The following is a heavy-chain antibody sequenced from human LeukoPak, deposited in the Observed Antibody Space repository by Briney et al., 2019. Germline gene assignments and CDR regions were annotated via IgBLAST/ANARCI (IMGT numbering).Heavy chain of an antibody. J-gene: IGHJ4*02. CDR2: ITANSVTR. V-gene: IGHV3-48*04. CDR1: GFTFSDYS. D-gene: IGHD3-22*01. CDR3: ARDGLGGFDY. Sequence: PGGSLRLSCAASGFTFSDYSVNWVRQAPGKGLEWVSYITANSVTRFYADSVKGRFTISRDNAKNSLFLQMNSLRAEDTAVYYCARDGLGGFDYWGQGTLVTVSS.